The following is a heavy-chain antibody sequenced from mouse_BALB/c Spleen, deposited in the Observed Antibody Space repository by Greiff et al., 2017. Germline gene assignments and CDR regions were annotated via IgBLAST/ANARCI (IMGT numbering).Heavy chain of an antibody. D-gene: IGHD2-3*01. J-gene: IGHJ4*01. V-gene: IGHV1-80*01. CDR2: IYPGDGDT. CDR1: GYAFSSYW. CDR3: ARRIDGYYDAMDY. Sequence: VQLQQSGAELVRPGSSVKISCKASGYAFSSYWMNWVKQRPGQGLEWIGQIYPGDGDTNYNGKFKGKATLTADKSSSTAYMQLSSLTSEDSAVYFCARRIDGYYDAMDYWGQGTSVTVSS.